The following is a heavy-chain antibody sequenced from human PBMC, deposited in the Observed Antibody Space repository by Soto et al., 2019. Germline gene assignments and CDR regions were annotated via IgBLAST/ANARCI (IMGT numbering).Heavy chain of an antibody. D-gene: IGHD2-21*02. CDR2: IYYTGST. V-gene: IGHV4-31*03. J-gene: IGHJ5*02. CDR1: GGAMRDGWYD. CDR3: VKDPSPKPTTVVTPGWFDP. Sequence: KAXETLSLPFTVSGGAMRDGWYDWSWIRQRPGQVLEWLGYIYYTGSTYYNPSLKSRLTISVDMSRSQFSLRLTSLTAADTAVYYCVKDPSPKPTTVVTPGWFDPWGRGILVTVSS.